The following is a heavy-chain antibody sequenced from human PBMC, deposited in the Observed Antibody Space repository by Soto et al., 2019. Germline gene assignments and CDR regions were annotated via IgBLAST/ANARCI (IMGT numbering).Heavy chain of an antibody. Sequence: GESLKISCKGSGYSFTSYWIGWVRQMPGKGLEWMGIIYPGDSDTRYSPSFQGQVTISADKSISTAYLQWSSLKASDTAMYYCAGHGYGSGSYYDTYYYYGMDVWGQGTTVTVSS. CDR2: IYPGDSDT. V-gene: IGHV5-51*01. CDR3: AGHGYGSGSYYDTYYYYGMDV. CDR1: GYSFTSYW. D-gene: IGHD3-10*01. J-gene: IGHJ6*02.